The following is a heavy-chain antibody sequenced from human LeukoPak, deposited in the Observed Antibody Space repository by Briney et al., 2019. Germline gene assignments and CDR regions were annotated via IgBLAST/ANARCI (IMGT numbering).Heavy chain of an antibody. D-gene: IGHD3-22*01. CDR3: ATDGGSGYYYDSSGDYGMDV. CDR1: GCTLTQLS. J-gene: IGHJ6*02. CDR2: FYPKEGET. Sequence: ASVKVSCKVSGCTLTQLSMHWVRQAPGKGLAGMGGFYPKEGETIYAQKYQGRVTMTEDSSTDTAYMELSSLRSEDTAVYYCATDGGSGYYYDSSGDYGMDVWGQGTTVTVSS. V-gene: IGHV1-24*01.